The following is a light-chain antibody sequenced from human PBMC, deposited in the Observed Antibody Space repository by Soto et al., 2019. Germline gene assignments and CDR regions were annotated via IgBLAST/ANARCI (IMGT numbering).Light chain of an antibody. CDR2: DAS. J-gene: IGKJ2*01. Sequence: DIQMTQSPSSLSASVGDRVTITCQASQDISNYLNWYQQKPGKAPKLLIYDASNLETGVPSRFSGSGSGTDFTFTISSLQAEDVAVYFCHQYYRTPYTFGQGTKLEIK. CDR3: HQYYRTPYT. V-gene: IGKV1-33*01. CDR1: QDISNY.